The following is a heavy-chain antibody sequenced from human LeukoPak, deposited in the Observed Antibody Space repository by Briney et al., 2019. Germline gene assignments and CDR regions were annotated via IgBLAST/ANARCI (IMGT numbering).Heavy chain of an antibody. CDR3: ARSQGWYDSPYHFDY. V-gene: IGHV4-59*01. CDR2: IYYSGST. D-gene: IGHD6-19*01. J-gene: IGHJ4*02. Sequence: SETLSLTCTVSGGSISSYYWSWIRQPPGKGLEWIGYIYYSGSTNYNPSLKSRVTISVDTSKNQFSLKLSSVTAADTAVYYCARSQGWYDSPYHFDYWGQGTLVTVSS. CDR1: GGSISSYY.